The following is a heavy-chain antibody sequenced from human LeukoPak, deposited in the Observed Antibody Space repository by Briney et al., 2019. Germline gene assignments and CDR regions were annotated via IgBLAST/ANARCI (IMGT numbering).Heavy chain of an antibody. V-gene: IGHV3-7*01. Sequence: GGSLRLSCAASGFTFSSYWMSWVRQAPGKGLEWVANIKQDGSEKYYVDSVKGRFTISRDNAKNSLYLQMNSLRAEDTAVYYCARDKRTTWDYYYMDVWGKGTTVTVSS. D-gene: IGHD4-17*01. CDR1: GFTFSSYW. CDR3: ARDKRTTWDYYYMDV. J-gene: IGHJ6*03. CDR2: IKQDGSEK.